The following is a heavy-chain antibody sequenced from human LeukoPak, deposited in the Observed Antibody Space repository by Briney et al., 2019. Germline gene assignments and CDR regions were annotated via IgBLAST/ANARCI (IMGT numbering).Heavy chain of an antibody. D-gene: IGHD3-22*01. CDR3: AKDYYDSSGYYYIQYYFDY. V-gene: IGHV3-23*01. CDR1: GFTFSSYV. J-gene: IGHJ4*02. Sequence: PGGSLRLSCAASGFTFSSYVISWVRQAPGKGLEWVSAISGSGDSTYYADSVKGRFTISRDNSKNTLYLQMNSLRAEDTAVYYCAKDYYDSSGYYYIQYYFDYWGQGTLVTVSS. CDR2: ISGSGDST.